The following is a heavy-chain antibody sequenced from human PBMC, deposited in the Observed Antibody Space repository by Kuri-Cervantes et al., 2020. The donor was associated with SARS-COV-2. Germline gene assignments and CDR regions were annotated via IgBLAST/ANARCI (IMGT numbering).Heavy chain of an antibody. CDR1: GYTFTSYG. D-gene: IGHD1-26*01. J-gene: IGHJ2*01. CDR3: ARHGRREWEAKGYFDL. V-gene: IGHV1-18*01. CDR2: ISAYNGNT. Sequence: ASVKVSCKASGYTFTSYGISWVRQAPGQGLEWMGWISAYNGNTNYAQKLQGRVTMTTDTSTSTAYMELRSLRSDDTAVYYCARHGRREWEAKGYFDLWGRGTLVTVSS.